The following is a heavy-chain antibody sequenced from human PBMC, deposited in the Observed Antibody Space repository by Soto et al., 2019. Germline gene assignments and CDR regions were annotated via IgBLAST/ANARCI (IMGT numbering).Heavy chain of an antibody. CDR3: ARGTYDFWSGYYWDNGWGPSDPYMDV. CDR2: INPNSGGT. V-gene: IGHV1-2*02. Sequence: GASVKVSCKASGYTFTGYYMHWVRQAPGQGLEWMGWINPNSGGTNYAQKFQGRVTMTRDTSISTAYMELSRLRSDDTAVYYCARGTYDFWSGYYWDNGWGPSDPYMDVWGQGTTVTVSS. CDR1: GYTFTGYY. D-gene: IGHD3-3*01. J-gene: IGHJ6*02.